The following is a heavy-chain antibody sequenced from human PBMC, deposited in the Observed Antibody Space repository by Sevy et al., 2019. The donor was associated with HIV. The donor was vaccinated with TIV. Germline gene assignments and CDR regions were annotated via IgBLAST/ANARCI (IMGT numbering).Heavy chain of an antibody. D-gene: IGHD3-22*01. J-gene: IGHJ4*02. CDR3: TKMKDDSSGFHLDY. CDR1: GFIFSSYV. V-gene: IGHV3-7*01. CDR2: IKQDGSEK. Sequence: GGSLRLSCAASGFIFSSYVMSWVRQAPGKGLEWVANIKQDGSEKYYVDSVKGRFTMSRDNAKNSLYLQMNSLRAEDTAVYYCTKMKDDSSGFHLDYWGQGTLVTVSS.